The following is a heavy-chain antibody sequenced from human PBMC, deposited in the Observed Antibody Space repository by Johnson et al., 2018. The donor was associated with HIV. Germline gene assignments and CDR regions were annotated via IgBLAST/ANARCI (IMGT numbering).Heavy chain of an antibody. J-gene: IGHJ3*02. CDR3: ARLIGYDSSGKAFDM. CDR1: GFTFSSYG. Sequence: VQLVESGGGVVQPGGSLRLSCAASGFTFSSYGMHWVRQAPGKGLEWVAFIRYEGSNKYYADSVKGRFTISRDNGKKSLYLQMNSLRAEDTALYYCARLIGYDSSGKAFDMWGQGTMVTVSS. V-gene: IGHV3-30*02. D-gene: IGHD3-22*01. CDR2: IRYEGSNK.